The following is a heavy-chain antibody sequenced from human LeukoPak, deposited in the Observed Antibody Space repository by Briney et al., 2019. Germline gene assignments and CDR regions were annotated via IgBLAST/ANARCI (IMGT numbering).Heavy chain of an antibody. J-gene: IGHJ5*02. V-gene: IGHV1-69*13. Sequence: SVKVSCKASGGTFSSYAISWVRQAPGQGLEWMGGIIPIFGTANYAQKFQGRVTITADESTSTAYMELSSLRSEDTAVYYCARDPGWGTTVEVNWFGPWGQGTLVTVSS. D-gene: IGHD4-23*01. CDR1: GGTFSSYA. CDR3: ARDPGWGTTVEVNWFGP. CDR2: IIPIFGTA.